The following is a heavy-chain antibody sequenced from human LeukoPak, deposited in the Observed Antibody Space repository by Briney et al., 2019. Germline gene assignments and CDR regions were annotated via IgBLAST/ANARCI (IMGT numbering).Heavy chain of an antibody. CDR3: AKGNVGHYHSVADDYYYYMDV. D-gene: IGHD2-21*01. Sequence: PSETLSLTCAVYGGYFSGFYWTWVRQAPGKGLEWIGEISYSGTTRYNPSLKSRVTIVVDTSKKEISLNLSTVTAADTAVYYCAKGNVGHYHSVADDYYYYMDVWGKGTTVIVSS. V-gene: IGHV4-34*01. J-gene: IGHJ6*03. CDR1: GGYFSGFY. CDR2: ISYSGTT.